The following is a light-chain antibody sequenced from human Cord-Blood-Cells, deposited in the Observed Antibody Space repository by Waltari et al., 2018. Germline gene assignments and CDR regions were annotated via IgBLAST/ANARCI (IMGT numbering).Light chain of an antibody. Sequence: MALSQSPAHLSLSPGERATLSCRASQSVSSYLARYQQKPGQAPRLLIYDASNRATGIPARFSGSGSGTDFTLTSSSLEPEDFAVYYCQQRSNWPPSFGQGTKLEIK. V-gene: IGKV3-11*01. CDR2: DAS. CDR1: QSVSSY. CDR3: QQRSNWPPS. J-gene: IGKJ2*03.